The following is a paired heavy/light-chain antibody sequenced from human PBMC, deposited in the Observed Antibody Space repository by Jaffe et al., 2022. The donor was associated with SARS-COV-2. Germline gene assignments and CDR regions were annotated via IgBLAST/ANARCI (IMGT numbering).Light chain of an antibody. V-gene: IGKV4-1*01. CDR3: QQYYSPPLT. CDR2: WAS. CDR1: QSILHSPNSKNY. Sequence: DIVMTQSPDSLAVSLGERATMNCKSSQSILHSPNSKNYLGWYQQKPGQPPKLLIYWASTRESGVPERFSGSGSGTDFTLTISSLQPEDVAVYYCQQYYSPPLTFGGGTKVEIK. J-gene: IGKJ4*01.
Heavy chain of an antibody. CDR1: GFSLSTSGVG. Sequence: QITLKESGPTLVKPTQTLTLTCTFSGFSLSTSGVGVGWIRQPPGKALEWLALIYWDDNKRYSPSLQSRLTITKDTSKNQVVLTMTNMDPVDTATYYCAHRVLWDYTANNWFDPWGQGTLVTVSS. CDR2: IYWDDNK. CDR3: AHRVLWDYTANNWFDP. J-gene: IGHJ5*02. D-gene: IGHD4-4*01. V-gene: IGHV2-5*02.